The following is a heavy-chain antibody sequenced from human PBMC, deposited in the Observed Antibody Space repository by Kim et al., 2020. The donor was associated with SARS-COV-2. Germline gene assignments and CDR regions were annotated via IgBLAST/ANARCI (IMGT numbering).Heavy chain of an antibody. CDR3: ARGRSGSYEFDY. V-gene: IGHV3-30*04. Sequence: GGSLRLSCAASGFTFSSYAMHWVRQAPGKGLEWVAVISYDGSNKYYADSVKGRFTISRDNSKNTLYLQMNSLRAEDTAVYYCARGRSGSYEFDYWGQGT. J-gene: IGHJ4*02. CDR1: GFTFSSYA. CDR2: ISYDGSNK. D-gene: IGHD1-26*01.